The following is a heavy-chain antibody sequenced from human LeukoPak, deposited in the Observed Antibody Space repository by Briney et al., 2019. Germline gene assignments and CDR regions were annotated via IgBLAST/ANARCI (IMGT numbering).Heavy chain of an antibody. D-gene: IGHD6-19*01. J-gene: IGHJ5*02. CDR1: GFTFSSYS. CDR3: ASWRKSRPPYTSGLYWFDP. CDR2: ISSSSSTI. Sequence: PGGSLRLSCAASGFTFSSYSMNWVRQAPGKGLEWVSYISSSSSTIYYADSVKGRFTISRDNAKNSLYLQMNSLRAEDTAVYYCASWRKSRPPYTSGLYWFDPWGQGTLVTVSS. V-gene: IGHV3-48*04.